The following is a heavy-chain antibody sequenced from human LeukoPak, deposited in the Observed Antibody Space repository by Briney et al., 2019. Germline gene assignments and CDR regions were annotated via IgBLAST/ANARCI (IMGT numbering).Heavy chain of an antibody. V-gene: IGHV4-61*02. J-gene: IGHJ2*01. CDR2: IYTSGST. CDR3: ARAYYYDSSGYEGFDL. D-gene: IGHD3-22*01. CDR1: GGSISSGSYY. Sequence: QASQTLSLTCTVSGGSISSGSYYWSWIRQPAGKGLEWIGRIYTSGSTNYNPSLKSRVTISVDTSKNQFSLKLSSVTAADTAVYYCARAYYYDSSGYEGFDLWGRGTLVTVSS.